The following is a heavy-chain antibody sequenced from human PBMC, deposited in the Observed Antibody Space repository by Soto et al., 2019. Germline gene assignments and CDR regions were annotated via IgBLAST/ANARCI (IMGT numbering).Heavy chain of an antibody. J-gene: IGHJ4*02. CDR2: INHSGST. Sequence: QVQLQQWGAGLLKPSETLSLTCAVYGGSFSGYYWSWIRQPPGKGLEWIGEINHSGSTNYNPSLKSRVTISVDTSTNQCSLKLSSVTAADTAVYYCASRRIAARTTFDYWGQGTLVTVSS. D-gene: IGHD6-6*01. CDR3: ASRRIAARTTFDY. CDR1: GGSFSGYY. V-gene: IGHV4-34*01.